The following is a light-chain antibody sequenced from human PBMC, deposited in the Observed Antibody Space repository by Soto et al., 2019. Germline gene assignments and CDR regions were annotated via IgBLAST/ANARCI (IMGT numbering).Light chain of an antibody. Sequence: QSVLTQPPSVSGAPGRRVTISCTGSSSNIGAGYDVHWYQQLPETAPKLLIYGNSNRPSGVPDRFSGSKSGTSASLAITGLQAEDEADYYCQSYDSRLSGYVFGTGTKLTVL. CDR3: QSYDSRLSGYV. V-gene: IGLV1-40*01. CDR2: GNS. CDR1: SSNIGAGYD. J-gene: IGLJ1*01.